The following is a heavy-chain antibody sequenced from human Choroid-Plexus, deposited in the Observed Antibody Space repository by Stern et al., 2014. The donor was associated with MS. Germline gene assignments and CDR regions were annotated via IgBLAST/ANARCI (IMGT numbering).Heavy chain of an antibody. D-gene: IGHD2-15*01. CDR3: AKDRQWSTYFFDY. J-gene: IGHJ4*02. CDR2: IAYDGSVK. CDR1: GFTFSIG. Sequence: QLVQSGGGVDQPGRPLILSCAASGFTFSIGMHWVRQAPGKGLEWVARIAYDGSVKYYADSVKGRFPIFRDISKNTLYMHMNSLRAEDTAVYYCAKDRQWSTYFFDYWGQGSLVTVSS. V-gene: IGHV3-30*18.